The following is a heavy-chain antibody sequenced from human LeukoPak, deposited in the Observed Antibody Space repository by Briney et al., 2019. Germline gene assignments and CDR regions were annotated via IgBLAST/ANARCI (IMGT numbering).Heavy chain of an antibody. CDR3: AREGIMITFGGVIGHDAFDI. J-gene: IGHJ3*02. D-gene: IGHD3-16*02. CDR2: IIPILGIA. V-gene: IGHV1-69*04. Sequence: ASVKVSCKASGGTFSSYAISWVRQAPGQGLEWMGRIIPILGIANYAQKFQGRVTITADKSTSTAYMELSSLRSEDTAVYYCAREGIMITFGGVIGHDAFDIWGQGTMVTVSS. CDR1: GGTFSSYA.